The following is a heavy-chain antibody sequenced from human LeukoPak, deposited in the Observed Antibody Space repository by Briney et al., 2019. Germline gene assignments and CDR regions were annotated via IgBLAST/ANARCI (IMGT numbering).Heavy chain of an antibody. CDR3: AKDLTSFGGAPLFDY. D-gene: IGHD3-16*01. CDR2: ISSSSSYI. V-gene: IGHV3-21*01. Sequence: SGGSLRLSCAASGFTFSSYSMNWVRQAPGRGLEWVSSISSSSSYIYYADSVKGRFTISRDNSKNTLYLQMNSLRAQDTAVYYCAKDLTSFGGAPLFDYWGQGTLVTVSS. J-gene: IGHJ4*02. CDR1: GFTFSSYS.